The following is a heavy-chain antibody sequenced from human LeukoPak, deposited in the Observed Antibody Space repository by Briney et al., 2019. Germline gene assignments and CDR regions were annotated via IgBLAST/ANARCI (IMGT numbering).Heavy chain of an antibody. CDR1: GYTFTGYY. D-gene: IGHD5-18*01. J-gene: IGHJ6*03. CDR3: ARGDTAMAYYYYYYMDV. CDR2: INPNSGGT. Sequence: GASVKVSCKASGYTFTGYYMHWVRQAPGQGLEWMGWINPNSGGTNYAQKFQGRVTMTRDTSISTAYMELSRLRSDDTAVYYCARGDTAMAYYYYYYMDVWGKGTTVTVCS. V-gene: IGHV1-2*02.